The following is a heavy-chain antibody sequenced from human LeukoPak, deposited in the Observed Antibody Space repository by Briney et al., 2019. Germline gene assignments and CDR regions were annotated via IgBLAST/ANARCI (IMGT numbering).Heavy chain of an antibody. D-gene: IGHD3-10*01. V-gene: IGHV3-11*01. J-gene: IGHJ4*02. Sequence: GGSLRLSCAASGFTFSDYYMSWIRQAPGKGLEWVSYISSSGSTIYYADSVKGRFTISRDNAKNSLYLQMNSLRAEDTAVYYCARGGYYGSGSYYISYYFDYWGQGTLVTVSS. CDR3: ARGGYYGSGSYYISYYFDY. CDR2: ISSSGSTI. CDR1: GFTFSDYY.